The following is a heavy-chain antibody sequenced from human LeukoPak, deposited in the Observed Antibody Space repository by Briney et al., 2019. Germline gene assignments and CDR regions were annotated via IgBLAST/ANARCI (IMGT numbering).Heavy chain of an antibody. D-gene: IGHD2-2*02. CDR1: GGSFSDYY. J-gene: IGHJ6*04. CDR2: INHSGST. CDR3: ASVVPPAIEVDV. Sequence: SETLSLTCAVYGGSFSDYYWSWLRQPPGKGLEWIGEINHSGSTNYNPSLKSRVIISVDTSKIQSSLKLSSVTAADTAVYYCASVVPPAIEVDVWGKGTTVTGSS. V-gene: IGHV4-34*01.